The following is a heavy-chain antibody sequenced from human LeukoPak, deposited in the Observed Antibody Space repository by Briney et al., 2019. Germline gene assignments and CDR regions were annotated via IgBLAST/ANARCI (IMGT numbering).Heavy chain of an antibody. CDR1: GYTFTSYG. V-gene: IGHV1-18*01. Sequence: ASVKVSCKASGYTFTSYGISWVRQAPGQGLEWMGWINAYNGNTNYAQKLQGRVTMTTGTSTSTAYMELRSLTSDDTAVYYCARTELSDYYYYYMDVWGKGTTVTVSS. CDR3: ARTELSDYYYYYMDV. D-gene: IGHD1-26*01. CDR2: INAYNGNT. J-gene: IGHJ6*03.